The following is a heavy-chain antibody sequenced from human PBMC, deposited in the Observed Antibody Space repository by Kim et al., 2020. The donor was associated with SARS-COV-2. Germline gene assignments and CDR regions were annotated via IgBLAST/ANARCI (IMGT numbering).Heavy chain of an antibody. D-gene: IGHD3-9*01. Sequence: KGRFTISRDNSKNTLYLQMGSLRAEDMAVYYCARDILTAYVTHYYYYGMDVWGQGTTVTVSS. V-gene: IGHV3-64*01. J-gene: IGHJ6*02. CDR3: ARDILTAYVTHYYYYGMDV.